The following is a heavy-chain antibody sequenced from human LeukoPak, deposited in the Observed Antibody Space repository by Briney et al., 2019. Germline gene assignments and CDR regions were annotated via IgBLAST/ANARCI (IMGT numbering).Heavy chain of an antibody. CDR2: IHYSGGT. CDR1: GGSISSYY. D-gene: IGHD3-22*01. V-gene: IGHV4-59*08. CDR3: ARSSDTSGYYHYFDY. J-gene: IGHJ4*02. Sequence: SETLSLTCSVSGGSISSYYWSWIRQPPGKGLEWIGYIHYSGGTKYNPSLKSRVTISVDTSKNQFSLKLTSVAAADTAVYYCARSSDTSGYYHYFDYWGQGTLVSVSS.